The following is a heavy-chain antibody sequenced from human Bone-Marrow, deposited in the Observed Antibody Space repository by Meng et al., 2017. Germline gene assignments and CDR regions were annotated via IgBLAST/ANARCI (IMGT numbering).Heavy chain of an antibody. CDR2: IYYSGST. D-gene: IGHD3-3*01. Sequence: VSLRLSCTVSGGSISSYYWSWIRQPPGKGLEWIGYIYYSGSTNYNPSLKSRVTISVDTSKNQFSLKLSSVTAADTAVYYCARGRDYDFWSGSYYYGMDVWGQGTTVTVSS. CDR1: GGSISSYY. CDR3: ARGRDYDFWSGSYYYGMDV. J-gene: IGHJ6*02. V-gene: IGHV4-59*01.